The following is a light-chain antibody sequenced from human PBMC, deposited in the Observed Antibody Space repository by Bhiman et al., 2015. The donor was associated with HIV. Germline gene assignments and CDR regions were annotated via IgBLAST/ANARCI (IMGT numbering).Light chain of an antibody. CDR3: QVWDTTSDHLWV. Sequence: SYVLTQPPSVSVAPGKTARITCGGNNIGSKSVHWYQQKPGQAPVLVIYYDSDRPSGIPERFSGSKSGNTATLTISRVEAGDEAGYYCQVWDTTSDHLWVFGGGTKLTVL. CDR2: YDS. CDR1: NIGSKS. J-gene: IGLJ3*02. V-gene: IGLV3-21*04.